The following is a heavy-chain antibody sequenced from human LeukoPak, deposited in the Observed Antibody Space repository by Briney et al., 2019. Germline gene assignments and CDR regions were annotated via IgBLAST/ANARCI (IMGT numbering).Heavy chain of an antibody. CDR1: GFTFSSYS. D-gene: IGHD4-17*01. CDR2: ISSSSSYI. Sequence: GGSLRLSCAASGFTFSSYSMNWVRQAPGKGLEWVSSISSSSSYIYYADSVKGRFTISRDNAKNSLYLQMNSLRAEDTAVYYCARENCGDYPFGYWGQGTLVTVSS. V-gene: IGHV3-21*01. J-gene: IGHJ4*02. CDR3: ARENCGDYPFGY.